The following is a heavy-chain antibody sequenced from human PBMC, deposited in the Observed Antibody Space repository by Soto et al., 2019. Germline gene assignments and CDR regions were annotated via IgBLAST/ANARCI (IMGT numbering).Heavy chain of an antibody. CDR2: IIPIFGTA. D-gene: IGHD6-19*01. J-gene: IGHJ6*02. V-gene: IGHV1-69*01. CDR3: ARDSEQWLVGSFYYGMDV. Sequence: QVQLVQSGAEVKKPGSSVKVSCKASGGTFSSYAISWVRQAPGQGLEWMGGIIPIFGTANYAQKFQGRVTITADESTSTAYMELSSLRSEDTAVYYWARDSEQWLVGSFYYGMDVWGQGTTVTVSS. CDR1: GGTFSSYA.